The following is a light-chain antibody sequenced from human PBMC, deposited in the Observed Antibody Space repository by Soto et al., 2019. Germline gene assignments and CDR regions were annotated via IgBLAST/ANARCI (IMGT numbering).Light chain of an antibody. J-gene: IGKJ1*01. CDR2: DAS. Sequence: EIVLTQSPSTLYLCPGERATLSCRARQSVSSYLAWYQQKPGQAPTPLIYDASNRDTSIPARFSGSGSGSDCALTIRRLEREDFAVYYCQQRSNWPLRFGQGTNVEIK. CDR1: QSVSSY. V-gene: IGKV3-11*01. CDR3: QQRSNWPLR.